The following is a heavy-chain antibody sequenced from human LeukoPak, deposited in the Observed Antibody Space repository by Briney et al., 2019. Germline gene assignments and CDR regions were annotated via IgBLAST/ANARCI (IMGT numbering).Heavy chain of an antibody. V-gene: IGHV4-34*01. Sequence: KSSETLSLTCAVYGGSFSGYYWSWIRQPPGKGLEWIGEINHSGSTNYNPSLKSRVTISVDTSKNQFSLKLSSVTAADTAVYYCARHRQGGIYSSSWYGFDYWGQGTLVTVSS. J-gene: IGHJ4*02. CDR1: GGSFSGYY. CDR3: ARHRQGGIYSSSWYGFDY. D-gene: IGHD6-13*01. CDR2: INHSGST.